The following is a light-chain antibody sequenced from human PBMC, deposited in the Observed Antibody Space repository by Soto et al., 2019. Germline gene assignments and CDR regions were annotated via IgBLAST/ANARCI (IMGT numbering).Light chain of an antibody. CDR3: HVWDASTQV. CDR1: NIGDKY. CDR2: MDT. V-gene: IGLV3-9*01. Sequence: SYELTQPLSVSVALGQTARITCGGNNIGDKYVHWYQHHPGQAPVLVIYMDTNRPSGIPDRVSGSKSGNTATLTISRAQAGDEADYYCHVWDASTQVFGGGTKFTVL. J-gene: IGLJ3*02.